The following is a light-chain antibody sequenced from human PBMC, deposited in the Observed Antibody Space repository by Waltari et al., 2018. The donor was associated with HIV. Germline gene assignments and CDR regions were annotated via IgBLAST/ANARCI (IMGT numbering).Light chain of an antibody. V-gene: IGKV1-39*01. CDR3: QQSYSTPYT. J-gene: IGKJ2*01. CDR2: VAS. Sequence: DIQMTQSPSSLSASVGDRVTITCLASQSIDSYLNWYQQKPGKATKLLIYVASSLQSGVQARFGGSGSGTDFTLTISSLQPEDVATYYCQQSYSTPYTFGQGTKLEIK. CDR1: QSIDSY.